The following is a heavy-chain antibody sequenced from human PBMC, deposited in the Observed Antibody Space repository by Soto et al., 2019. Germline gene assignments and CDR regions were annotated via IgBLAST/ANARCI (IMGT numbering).Heavy chain of an antibody. J-gene: IGHJ6*02. CDR3: ARVVLDYYDSSGSPPYYGMDV. V-gene: IGHV1-69*13. Sequence: SVKVSCKASGGTFSSYAISWVRQAPGQGLEWMGGIIPIFGTANYAQKFQGRVTITADESTSTAYMELSSLRSEDTAVYYCARVVLDYYDSSGSPPYYGMDVWGQGTTVTVSS. CDR1: GGTFSSYA. CDR2: IIPIFGTA. D-gene: IGHD3-22*01.